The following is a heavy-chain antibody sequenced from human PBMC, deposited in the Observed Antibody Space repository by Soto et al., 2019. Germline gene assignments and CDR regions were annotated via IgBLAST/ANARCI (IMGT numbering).Heavy chain of an antibody. D-gene: IGHD3-22*01. J-gene: IGHJ4*02. CDR1: GFTFSSYS. CDR3: AREIYDSSRYYAPFDY. Sequence: EVQLVESGGGLVQPGGSLRLSCAASGFTFSSYSMNWVRQAPGKGLEWVSYISSSSSTIYYADSVKGRFTISRDNAKNSLYLQMNSLRAEDTAVYYCAREIYDSSRYYAPFDYWGQGTLVTVSS. V-gene: IGHV3-48*01. CDR2: ISSSSSTI.